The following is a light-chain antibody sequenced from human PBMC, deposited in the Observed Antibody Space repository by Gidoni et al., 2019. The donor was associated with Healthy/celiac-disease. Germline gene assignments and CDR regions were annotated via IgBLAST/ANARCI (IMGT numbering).Light chain of an antibody. V-gene: IGLV1-44*01. CDR2: SNN. CDR1: SSNIGSNT. CDR3: AAWDDSLNGLWV. Sequence: QSVLTQAPSPSGTPGQRVTISCSGSSSNIGSNTVNWYQQLPGTAPKLLIYSNNQRPSGVPDRFSGSKSGTSASLAISGLQAEDEADYYCAAWDDSLNGLWVFGGGTKLTVL. J-gene: IGLJ3*02.